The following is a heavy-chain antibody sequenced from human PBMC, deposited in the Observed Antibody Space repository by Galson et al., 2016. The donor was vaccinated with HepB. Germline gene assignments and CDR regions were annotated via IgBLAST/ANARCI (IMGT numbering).Heavy chain of an antibody. CDR1: GYSFTTYW. D-gene: IGHD6-13*01. CDR2: IYPGDSDT. V-gene: IGHV5-51*01. Sequence: QSGAEVKKPGESLKISCKGSGYSFTTYWIGWVRQMPGKGLEWMGIIYPGDSDTRYSPSSQGHVTISADNSINTAYLQWSSLKASDTAMYYCARPIAAAGNGWFDPWGQGTLVTVSS. J-gene: IGHJ5*02. CDR3: ARPIAAAGNGWFDP.